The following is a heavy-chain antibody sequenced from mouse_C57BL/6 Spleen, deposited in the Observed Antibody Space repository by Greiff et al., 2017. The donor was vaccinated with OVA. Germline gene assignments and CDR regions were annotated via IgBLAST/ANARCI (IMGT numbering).Heavy chain of an antibody. V-gene: IGHV5-17*01. CDR3: ARGRYYGSSDYYAMDY. D-gene: IGHD1-1*01. J-gene: IGHJ4*01. CDR2: ISSGSSTI. Sequence: EVNLVESGGGLVKPGGSLKLSCAASGFTFSDYGMHWVRQAPEKGLEWVAYISSGSSTIYYADTVKGRFTISRDNAKNNLFLQMTSLRSEDTAMYYCARGRYYGSSDYYAMDYWGQGTSVTVSS. CDR1: GFTFSDYG.